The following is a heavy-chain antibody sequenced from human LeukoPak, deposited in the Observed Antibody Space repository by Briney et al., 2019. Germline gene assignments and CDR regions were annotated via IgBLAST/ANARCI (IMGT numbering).Heavy chain of an antibody. CDR2: ITDSGGTT. D-gene: IGHD4-17*01. CDR1: GFTFTSYA. V-gene: IGHV3-23*01. Sequence: GGSLRLSCAASGFTFTSYAMTWVRQAPGKGLEWVSSITDSGGTTYYADSVKGRFTISRDNYKNTLYLQMNCLRVEDTAVYYCARDPNGNYVGAFDFQRWGQGTLVTVSS. J-gene: IGHJ1*01. CDR3: ARDPNGNYVGAFDFQR.